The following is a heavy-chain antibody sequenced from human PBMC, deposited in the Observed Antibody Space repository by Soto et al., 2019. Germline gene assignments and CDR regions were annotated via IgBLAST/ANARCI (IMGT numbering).Heavy chain of an antibody. Sequence: EVQLVESGGDLVQPGGSLRLSCAASGFTFSSYSMNWVRQAPGKGLEWVSYISSSSGTIYFADSVKGRFTISRDNAKNSLYLQMNSLRADDTAVYYCARRMATNAYDYWGQRTLVTVSS. D-gene: IGHD1-26*01. CDR2: ISSSSGTI. CDR3: ARRMATNAYDY. CDR1: GFTFSSYS. J-gene: IGHJ4*02. V-gene: IGHV3-48*01.